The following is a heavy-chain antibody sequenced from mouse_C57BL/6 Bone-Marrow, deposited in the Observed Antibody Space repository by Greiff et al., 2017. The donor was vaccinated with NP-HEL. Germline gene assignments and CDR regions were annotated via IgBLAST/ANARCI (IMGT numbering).Heavy chain of an antibody. CDR2: IDPDGGGT. D-gene: IGHD2-3*01. Sequence: VQLQQSGAELVKPGASVKLSCTASGFTFKDYYMHWVKQRTEQGLEWIGMIDPDGGGTNYAPKFQGKATLTADTSSNTAYLQLSSLTSEDTAVYYWAAIYPGDCGVGGTGTSLTVSS. CDR1: GFTFKDYY. CDR3: AAIYPGDCGV. V-gene: IGHV14-2*01. J-gene: IGHJ1*03.